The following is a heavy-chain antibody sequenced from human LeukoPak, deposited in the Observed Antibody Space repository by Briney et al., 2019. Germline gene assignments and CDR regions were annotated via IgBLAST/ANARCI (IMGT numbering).Heavy chain of an antibody. D-gene: IGHD7-27*01. Sequence: GGSLRLSCAASGFTFSSYWMSWVRQAPGKGLEWVAHIKQDGSQEYYVDSVKGRFTISRDSAKNSLYLQMNSLRAEDTAVYYCARGGNWGYFDYWGQGTLVTVSS. J-gene: IGHJ4*02. V-gene: IGHV3-7*01. CDR2: IKQDGSQE. CDR3: ARGGNWGYFDY. CDR1: GFTFSSYW.